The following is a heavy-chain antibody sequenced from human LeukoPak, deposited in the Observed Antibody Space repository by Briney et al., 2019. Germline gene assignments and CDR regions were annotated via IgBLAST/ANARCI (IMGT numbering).Heavy chain of an antibody. V-gene: IGHV3-11*01. Sequence: GGSLRLSCAASGFTFSDCYMSWIRQAPGKGLEWVSYISSSGSTIYYADSVKGRFTISRDNAKNSLYLQMNSLRAEDTAVYYCARAGIAAANWFDPWGQGTLVTVSS. CDR3: ARAGIAAANWFDP. D-gene: IGHD6-13*01. CDR1: GFTFSDCY. CDR2: ISSSGSTI. J-gene: IGHJ5*02.